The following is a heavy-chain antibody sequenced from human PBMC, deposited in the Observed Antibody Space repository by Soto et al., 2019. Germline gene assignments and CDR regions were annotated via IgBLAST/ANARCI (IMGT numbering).Heavy chain of an antibody. J-gene: IGHJ4*02. CDR2: ISFDGNII. CDR1: EFSFSSYA. V-gene: IGHV3-30-3*01. Sequence: SGGSLRLSXAASEFSFSSYAMHWIRQAPGKGLEWVAVISFDGNIIHYADSVKGRFIISRDNSKNTLYLQMHSLSGEDTAVYYCARTFDTITYYFDYWGQGTLVTVSS. D-gene: IGHD3-9*01. CDR3: ARTFDTITYYFDY.